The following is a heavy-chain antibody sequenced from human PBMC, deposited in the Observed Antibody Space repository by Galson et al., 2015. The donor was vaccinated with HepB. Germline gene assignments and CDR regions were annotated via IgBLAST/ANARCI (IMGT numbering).Heavy chain of an antibody. J-gene: IGHJ4*02. CDR3: ARGSCGGTSCALDY. CDR2: IRDSGSTT. D-gene: IGHD2-2*01. Sequence: SLRLSCAASGFAFSSYSMNWVRQAPGKGLEWVSYIRDSGSTTYYADSVKGRFTISRDNANNSLFLQMNSLSAEDTAVYYCARGSCGGTSCALDYWGQGALVTVSS. CDR1: GFAFSSYS. V-gene: IGHV3-48*01.